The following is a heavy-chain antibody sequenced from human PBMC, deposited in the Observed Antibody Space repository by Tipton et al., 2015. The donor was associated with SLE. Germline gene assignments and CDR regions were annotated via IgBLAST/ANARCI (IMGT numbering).Heavy chain of an antibody. CDR3: ASEPPSLTGDNAFDI. D-gene: IGHD7-27*01. V-gene: IGHV4-39*01. CDR2: IFYSGST. J-gene: IGHJ3*02. CDR1: GGSITSSSYY. Sequence: LRLSCTVSGGSITSSSYYWGWIRQPPGKGLEWIGSIFYSGSTYYNPSLKSRVTISVDTSKNQFSLNLRSVTAADTALYYCASEPPSLTGDNAFDIWGQGTMVTVSS.